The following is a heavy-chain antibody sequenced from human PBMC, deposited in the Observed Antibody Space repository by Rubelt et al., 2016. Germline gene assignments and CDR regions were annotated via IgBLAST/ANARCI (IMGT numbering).Heavy chain of an antibody. CDR3: AKLPLSAAGTAFEDY. CDR2: IIWNSGSI. CDR1: GFTFDDYA. Sequence: VQPGRSLRLSCAASGFTFDDYAMHWVRQAPGKGLEWVSGIIWNSGSIGYADSVKGRFTISRDNAKNSLYLQMNSLRAEDTALYYCAKLPLSAAGTAFEDYWGQGTLVTFSS. J-gene: IGHJ4*02. V-gene: IGHV3-9*01. D-gene: IGHD6-13*01.